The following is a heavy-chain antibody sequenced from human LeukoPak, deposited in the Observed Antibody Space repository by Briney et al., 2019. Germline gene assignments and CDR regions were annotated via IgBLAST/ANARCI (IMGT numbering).Heavy chain of an antibody. D-gene: IGHD3-22*01. CDR1: GFSFSATW. CDR2: INPDGSER. J-gene: IGHJ4*02. V-gene: IGHV3-7*01. CDR3: ASDLKHDSGG. Sequence: PGGSLRLSCAASGFSFSATWMTWVRQAPGKGLDCVANINPDGSERYYLDSVKGRCTVSRDNTKTSLYLQMNSLRVEEKATYYCASDLKHDSGGWGQGTMVTVSS.